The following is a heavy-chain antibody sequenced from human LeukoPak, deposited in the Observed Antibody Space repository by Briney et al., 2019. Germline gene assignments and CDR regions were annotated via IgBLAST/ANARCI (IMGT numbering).Heavy chain of an antibody. J-gene: IGHJ4*02. V-gene: IGHV4-59*01. Sequence: SSETLSLTCTVSGGSINNYYWSWIRQPPGKGLEWIGYIYYRGSTNYNPSLKSRVTFSVDTSKNQFSLKLNSVTAADTAVYYCARGGDYGDLRYFDYWGQGTLVIVSS. CDR3: ARGGDYGDLRYFDY. D-gene: IGHD4-17*01. CDR2: IYYRGST. CDR1: GGSINNYY.